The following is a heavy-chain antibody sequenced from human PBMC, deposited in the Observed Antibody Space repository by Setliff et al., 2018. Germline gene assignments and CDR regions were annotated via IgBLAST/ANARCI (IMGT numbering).Heavy chain of an antibody. CDR3: ARDVWGAGTGWFDP. V-gene: IGHV4-59*11. J-gene: IGHJ5*02. D-gene: IGHD1-1*01. Sequence: PSETLSLTCSVSGGSISSHRWSWIRQPPGKGLEWIGTLSYNGNAYYTPSLKSRVTLSLDTSKNHLSLNLTSVTAADTAVYYCARDVWGAGTGWFDPWGLGILVTVSS. CDR2: LSYNGNA. CDR1: GGSISSHR.